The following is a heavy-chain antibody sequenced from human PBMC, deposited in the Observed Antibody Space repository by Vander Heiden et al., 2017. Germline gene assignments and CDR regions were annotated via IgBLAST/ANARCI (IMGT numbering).Heavy chain of an antibody. CDR1: GGSFSGYY. CDR2: INHSGST. V-gene: IGHV4-34*01. CDR3: ARYSSSWFYIPDY. D-gene: IGHD6-13*01. J-gene: IGHJ4*02. Sequence: QVQLQQWGAGLLKPSETLSLTCAVYGGSFSGYYWSWIRQPPGKGLEWIGEINHSGSTNYNPSLKSRVTISVDTSKNQFSLKLSSVTAADTAVYYCARYSSSWFYIPDYWGQGTLVTVSS.